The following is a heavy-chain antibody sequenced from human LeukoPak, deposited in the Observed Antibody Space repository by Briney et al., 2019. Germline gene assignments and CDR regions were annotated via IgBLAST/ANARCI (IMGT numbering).Heavy chain of an antibody. CDR3: ASYVAVAGGFDP. Sequence: GASVKVSCKVSGYTLTELSMHWVRQAPGQGLEWMGWISAYNGNTNYAQKLQGRVTMTTDTSTSTAYMELRSLRSDDTAVYYCASYVAVAGGFDPWGQGTLVTVSS. CDR1: GYTLTELS. D-gene: IGHD6-19*01. CDR2: ISAYNGNT. J-gene: IGHJ5*02. V-gene: IGHV1-18*01.